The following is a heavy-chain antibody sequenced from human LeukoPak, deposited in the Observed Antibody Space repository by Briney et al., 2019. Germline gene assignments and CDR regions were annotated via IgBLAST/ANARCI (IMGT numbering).Heavy chain of an antibody. V-gene: IGHV4-34*01. CDR2: INHSGNT. Sequence: SETLSLTCTVHGEFFGGSYWNWIRQSPGKGLEWIGEINHSGNTNYNPSLKSRVTISVDTSKNQFSLKLSSVTAADTAVYYCARLPNYSPTPYWGQGTLVTVSS. D-gene: IGHD5-24*01. CDR1: GEFFGGSY. CDR3: ARLPNYSPTPY. J-gene: IGHJ4*02.